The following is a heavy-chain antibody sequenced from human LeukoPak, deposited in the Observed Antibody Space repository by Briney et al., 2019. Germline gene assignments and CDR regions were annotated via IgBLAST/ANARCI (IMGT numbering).Heavy chain of an antibody. CDR3: ARDRVGYSGYDGIFDY. Sequence: GGSLRLSCAASGFTFSTFAMSWVRQAPGKGLEWVAVISYDGNNKYYADSVKGRFTISRDNSKNTLYLQMNSLRAEDTAVYYCARDRVGYSGYDGIFDYWGQGTLVTVSS. J-gene: IGHJ4*02. CDR2: ISYDGNNK. V-gene: IGHV3-30-3*01. CDR1: GFTFSTFA. D-gene: IGHD5-12*01.